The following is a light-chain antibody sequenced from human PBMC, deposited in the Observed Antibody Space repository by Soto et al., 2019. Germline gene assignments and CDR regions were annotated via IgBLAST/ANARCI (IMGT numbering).Light chain of an antibody. CDR3: QHYDNFSWT. CDR2: GAS. Sequence: DIQMTHSPSSPSVSLGYLITITCRASEDIDTSLAWFQQRPGKAPKVLIAGASGLMNGVPSTFSGSGSGTEFALTISSVQPDDFATYFCQHYDNFSWTFGQGTKVDIK. V-gene: IGKV1-5*01. J-gene: IGKJ1*01. CDR1: EDIDTS.